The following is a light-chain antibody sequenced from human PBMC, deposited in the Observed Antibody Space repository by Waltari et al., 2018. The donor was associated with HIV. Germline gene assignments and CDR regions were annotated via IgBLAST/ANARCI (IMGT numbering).Light chain of an antibody. CDR2: GAA. Sequence: ALTPSPGTLSLSPGERATLSCRASQSVSNSYLAWYQQKPGQAPRLLIYGAASRATGIPDRFSGSGSGTDFTLTISRLGPEDFAVYYCQQYGSSPRTFGQGTKVEIK. V-gene: IGKV3-20*01. CDR1: QSVSNSY. CDR3: QQYGSSPRT. J-gene: IGKJ2*01.